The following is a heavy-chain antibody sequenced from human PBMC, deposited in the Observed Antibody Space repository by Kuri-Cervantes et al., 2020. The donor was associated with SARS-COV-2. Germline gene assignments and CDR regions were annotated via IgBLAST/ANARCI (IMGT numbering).Heavy chain of an antibody. CDR1: GFTFSSYA. CDR2: IGGSGGST. D-gene: IGHD1-7*01. Sequence: GGSLRLPCAASGFTFSSYAMSWVRQAPGKGLEWVPAIGGSGGSTYYADSVKGRFTISRDNSKNTLYLQMNSLRAEDTAVYYCAKQPRNKLELRFLESRYFDYWGQGTLVTVSS. V-gene: IGHV3-23*01. CDR3: AKQPRNKLELRFLESRYFDY. J-gene: IGHJ4*02.